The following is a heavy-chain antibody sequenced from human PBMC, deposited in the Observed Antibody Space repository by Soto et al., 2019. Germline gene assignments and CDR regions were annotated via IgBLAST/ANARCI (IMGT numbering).Heavy chain of an antibody. CDR2: ISNSGGSP. Sequence: PGGSLRLSCAASGFTFSRYAMSWVRQAPGKGLEWVSAISNSGGSPFYADSVKGRFTISRDNSKNALYLQMNSLRAEDTAVYYCAKRVVVTATSYYFDYWGQGTLVTVSS. CDR3: AKRVVVTATSYYFDY. J-gene: IGHJ4*02. CDR1: GFTFSRYA. V-gene: IGHV3-23*01. D-gene: IGHD2-15*01.